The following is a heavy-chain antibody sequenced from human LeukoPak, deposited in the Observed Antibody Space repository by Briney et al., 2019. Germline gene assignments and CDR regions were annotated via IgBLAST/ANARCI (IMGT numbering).Heavy chain of an antibody. D-gene: IGHD2-8*01. CDR1: GFTFSSYA. J-gene: IGHJ4*02. CDR2: ISSNGGST. V-gene: IGHV3-64*01. CDR3: ARVGCTNGVCYLDY. Sequence: GGSLRLSCAASGFTFSSYAMHWVRQAPGKGLEYVSAISSNGGSTYCANSVKGRFTISRDNSKNTLYLQMGSLRAEDMALYYCARVGCTNGVCYLDYWGQGTLVTVSS.